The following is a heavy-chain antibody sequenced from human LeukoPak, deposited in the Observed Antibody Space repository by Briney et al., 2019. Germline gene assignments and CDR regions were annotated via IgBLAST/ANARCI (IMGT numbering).Heavy chain of an antibody. D-gene: IGHD2-2*01. CDR3: AKAPPVGPTTSPDS. CDR1: GYTFTDSF. V-gene: IGHV1-2*06. J-gene: IGHJ4*02. Sequence: ASVTVSCKASGYTFTDSFMHWVRQAPGQGPEWMGRIYPNNGATNYAQKFQGRVTMTSDPSLSAAYLELTRLTSDDTAVYYCAKAPPVGPTTSPDSWGQGTLVIVSS. CDR2: IYPNNGAT.